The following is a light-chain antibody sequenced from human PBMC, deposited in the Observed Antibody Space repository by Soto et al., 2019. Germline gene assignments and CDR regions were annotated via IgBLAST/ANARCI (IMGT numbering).Light chain of an antibody. CDR2: AAS. CDR1: QTINSY. V-gene: IGKV1-39*01. Sequence: DVQMTQSPSSLSVSVGDIVTITCRASQTINSYLNWYQQKPGKAPKLLIYAASSLKSGVPSRFSGSGSGTDFTLTISNLQPEDFATYYCQQSYSTFKTFGQGTKVESK. CDR3: QQSYSTFKT. J-gene: IGKJ1*01.